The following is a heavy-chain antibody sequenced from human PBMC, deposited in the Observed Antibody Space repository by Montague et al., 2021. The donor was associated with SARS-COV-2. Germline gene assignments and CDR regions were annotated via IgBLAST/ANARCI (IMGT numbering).Heavy chain of an antibody. D-gene: IGHD4-11*01. V-gene: IGHV4-34*01. CDR3: ARGLPVTTLYYYYGMDV. J-gene: IGHJ6*02. Sequence: SKTLSLTCAVYGGSFSGHYWSWIRQPPGKGLEWIGEINHSGSTNYNPSLKSRVTISVDTSKNQFSLKLSSVTAADTAVYYCARGLPVTTLYYYYGMDVWGQGTTVTVSS. CDR1: GGSFSGHY. CDR2: INHSGST.